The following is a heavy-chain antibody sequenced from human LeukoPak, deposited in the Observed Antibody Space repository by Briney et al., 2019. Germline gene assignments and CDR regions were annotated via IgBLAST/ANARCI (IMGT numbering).Heavy chain of an antibody. J-gene: IGHJ4*02. V-gene: IGHV1-8*01. CDR3: ASGSLFTPFDY. D-gene: IGHD2-15*01. CDR1: GYTFTSYD. CDR2: MNPNSGNT. Sequence: ASVKVSCKASGYTFTSYDINWVRQATGQGLEWMGWMNPNSGNTGFAQKFRGRVTMTRNTSISTAYMELSSLRSEDTAVYYCASGSLFTPFDYWGQGTLVTVSS.